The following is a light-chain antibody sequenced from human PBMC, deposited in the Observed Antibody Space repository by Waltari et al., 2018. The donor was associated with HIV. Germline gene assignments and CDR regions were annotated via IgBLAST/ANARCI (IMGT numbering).Light chain of an antibody. J-gene: IGLJ3*02. CDR3: GTWERSLGGGV. CDR2: DNE. V-gene: IGLV1-51*01. CDR1: SSNIGTDY. Sequence: QSVLTQPPSVSAAPGQKVAISCSVSSSNIGTDYVSWYQPVPGSAPKPPIFDNEKLPAGTPVRVAGAKSGTSATLDITGLQTGDGADDDCGTWERSLGGGVFGGGTKLTVL.